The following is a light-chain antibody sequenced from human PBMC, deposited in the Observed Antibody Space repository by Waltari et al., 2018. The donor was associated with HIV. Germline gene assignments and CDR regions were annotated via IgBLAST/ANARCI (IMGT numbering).Light chain of an antibody. V-gene: IGKV1-8*01. J-gene: IGKJ4*01. Sequence: IQMTQSPSSVSSFKGDTITISCRASQNIASNLAWYQQKPGSVPKLLIYGGSSLQSGVPSRFSGRGSGTDFTLTIRDLHSEDFAIYYCQQYRSLPSTFGGGTRVEI. CDR1: QNIASN. CDR3: QQYRSLPST. CDR2: GGS.